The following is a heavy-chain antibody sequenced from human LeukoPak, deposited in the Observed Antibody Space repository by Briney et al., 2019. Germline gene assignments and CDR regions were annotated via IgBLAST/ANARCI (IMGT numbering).Heavy chain of an antibody. CDR1: AGSISSGGYF. CDR3: ARGPGRLDYVYVRDDY. D-gene: IGHD3-16*01. Sequence: SQTLSLTCTVSAGSISSGGYFWSWIRQPPGKGLEWIGYIHYDESTYYNPSFKSRVTISVDTSKNQFSLKLTTVTAADTAVYYCARGPGRLDYVYVRDDYWGQGTLVTVSS. CDR2: IHYDEST. V-gene: IGHV4-30-2*01. J-gene: IGHJ4*02.